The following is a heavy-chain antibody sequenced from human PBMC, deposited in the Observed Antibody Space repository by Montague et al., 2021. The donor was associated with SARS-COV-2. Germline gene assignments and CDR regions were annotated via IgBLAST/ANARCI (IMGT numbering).Heavy chain of an antibody. Sequence: SLRLSCAASRSTFGGYDMNWVRQAPGKGLEWVSAIGIGGDTNYLGSVKGRFIISRENAKNSLNLQMNSLRVGDTAVYYCARGGEWSSSSLPDYWGQGTLVTVSS. J-gene: IGHJ4*02. CDR1: RSTFGGYD. D-gene: IGHD6-6*01. V-gene: IGHV3-13*04. CDR2: IGIGGDT. CDR3: ARGGEWSSSSLPDY.